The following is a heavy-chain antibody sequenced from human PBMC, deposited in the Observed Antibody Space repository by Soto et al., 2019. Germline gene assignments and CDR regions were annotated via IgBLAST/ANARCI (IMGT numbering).Heavy chain of an antibody. CDR3: EKKVKSGPGSQYFDY. J-gene: IGHJ4*02. CDR1: GFTFSSYS. D-gene: IGHD3-10*01. CDR2: FRTSGDGGTT. V-gene: IGHV3-23*01. Sequence: GGSLRLSCAASGFTFSSYSMSWVRQAPGKGLEWVSGFRTSGDGGTTYYADSVKGRFTISRDNSKNMLFLQMNSLRAEDTAIYYCEKKVKSGPGSQYFDYWGQGTLVTVYS.